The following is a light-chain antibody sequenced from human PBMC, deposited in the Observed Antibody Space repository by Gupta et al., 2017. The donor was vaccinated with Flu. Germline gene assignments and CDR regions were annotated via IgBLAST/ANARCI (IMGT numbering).Light chain of an antibody. CDR3: SSYTSSSTPWV. Sequence: QSALTQPVSVSGSPGQSITISCTGTSSDVGGYNYVSWYQQHPGKAPKLMIYGVSNRPSGVSNRFSGSKSGNTASLTISGLQAEDEADYYCSSYTSSSTPWVFGGGTKLTVL. J-gene: IGLJ3*02. CDR2: GVS. V-gene: IGLV2-14*01. CDR1: SSDVGGYNY.